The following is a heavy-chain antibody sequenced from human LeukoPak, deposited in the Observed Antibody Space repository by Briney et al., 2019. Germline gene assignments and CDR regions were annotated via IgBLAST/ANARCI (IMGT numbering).Heavy chain of an antibody. CDR2: IYYSGST. CDR1: GGSISSSSYY. J-gene: IGHJ6*02. Sequence: PSETLSLTWTVSGGSISSSSYYWGWIRQPPGKGLEWIGSIYYSGSTYYNPSLKSRVTISVDTSKNQFSLKLSSVTAADTAVYYCARHGTVTFRIYGMDVWGQGTTVTVSS. V-gene: IGHV4-39*01. CDR3: ARHGTVTFRIYGMDV. D-gene: IGHD4-17*01.